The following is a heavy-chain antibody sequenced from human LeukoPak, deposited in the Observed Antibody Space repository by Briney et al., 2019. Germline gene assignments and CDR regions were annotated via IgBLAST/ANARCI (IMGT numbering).Heavy chain of an antibody. Sequence: PGGSLRLSCAASGFTFSSYAMHWVRQAPGKGLEYVSAISSNGGSTYYANSVKGRFTISRDNSKNTLYLQMGSLRAEDMAVYYCARQTSRSGSIRPDAFDIWGQGTMVTVSS. D-gene: IGHD3-3*01. CDR2: ISSNGGST. J-gene: IGHJ3*02. CDR3: ARQTSRSGSIRPDAFDI. V-gene: IGHV3-64*01. CDR1: GFTFSSYA.